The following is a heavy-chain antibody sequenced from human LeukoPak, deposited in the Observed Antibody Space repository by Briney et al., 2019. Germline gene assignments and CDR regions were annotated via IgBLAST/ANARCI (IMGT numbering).Heavy chain of an antibody. V-gene: IGHV4-39*01. D-gene: IGHD3-3*01. Sequence: PSETLSLTCTVSGGSISSDSYYWGWIRQPPGKGLEWIGTIYYSGSTYYNPSLRSPVTISVDTSKNQFSLKLNSVTAADTAVYYCARRFADFRFDPWDQGTLVTVSS. CDR2: IYYSGST. CDR1: GGSISSDSYY. J-gene: IGHJ5*02. CDR3: ARRFADFRFDP.